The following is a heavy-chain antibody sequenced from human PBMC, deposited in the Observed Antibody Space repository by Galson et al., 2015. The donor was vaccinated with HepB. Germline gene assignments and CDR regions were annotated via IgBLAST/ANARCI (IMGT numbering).Heavy chain of an antibody. CDR2: ISNDGNNE. V-gene: IGHV3-30*18. J-gene: IGHJ4*02. D-gene: IGHD2-21*02. CDR3: VKDGGSTYCGGDCYSAVFEH. Sequence: SLRLSCAASGFIFSRSGMHWVRQAPGKGLEWVAVISNDGNNETYAGSVKGRFTISRDNSKSTLNLQINRLRAEDTAVYHCVKDGGSTYCGGDCYSAVFEHWGQGTLVTVSA. CDR1: GFIFSRSG.